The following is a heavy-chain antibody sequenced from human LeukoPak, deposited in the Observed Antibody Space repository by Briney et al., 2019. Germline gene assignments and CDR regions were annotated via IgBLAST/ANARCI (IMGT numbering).Heavy chain of an antibody. V-gene: IGHV3-74*03. D-gene: IGHD1-26*01. CDR3: ARDRWELDY. CDR1: GFTFRNHW. Sequence: GGSLRLSCAASGFTFRNHWMHWVRQTPGKGLVWVSRISSDGSSTTYADSVKGRFTISRDNAKNTLYLQMNNLRAEDTAVYYCARDRWELDYWGQGTLVTVSS. J-gene: IGHJ4*02. CDR2: ISSDGSST.